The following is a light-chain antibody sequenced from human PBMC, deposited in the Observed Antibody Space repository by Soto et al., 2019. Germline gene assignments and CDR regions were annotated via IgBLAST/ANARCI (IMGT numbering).Light chain of an antibody. Sequence: VLTQCPATLSLSTGERATLSCRASQSVSTYLAWYQQKPGQAPRLLIYGASSRATGVPARFSGSGSGTDFTLTISRLEPEDFAVYYCQQYGSSPPITFGQGTRLEIK. J-gene: IGKJ5*01. CDR2: GAS. V-gene: IGKV3-20*01. CDR3: QQYGSSPPIT. CDR1: QSVSTY.